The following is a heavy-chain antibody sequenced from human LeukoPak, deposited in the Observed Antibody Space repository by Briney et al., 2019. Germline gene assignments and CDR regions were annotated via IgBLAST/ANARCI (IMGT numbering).Heavy chain of an antibody. J-gene: IGHJ5*02. V-gene: IGHV5-51*01. CDR1: GYSFSSYW. CDR2: IWPGDSDT. D-gene: IGHD2-15*01. Sequence: GESLKISCQVTGYSFSSYWVAWVRQMPGKGLEWMGIIWPGDSDTRYSPSFQGQVTISADKSISTAYLQWSSLKASDTAIYYCARRTGGTWGNWFDPWGQGTLVTVSS. CDR3: ARRTGGTWGNWFDP.